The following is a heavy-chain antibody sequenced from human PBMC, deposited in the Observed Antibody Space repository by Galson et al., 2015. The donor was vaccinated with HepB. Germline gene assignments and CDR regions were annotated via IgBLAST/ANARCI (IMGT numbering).Heavy chain of an antibody. CDR1: GFTFSSYG. J-gene: IGHJ6*02. V-gene: IGHV3-30*18. D-gene: IGHD2-21*02. Sequence: SLRLSCAASGFTFSSYGMHWVRQAPGKGLEWVAVISYDGSNKYYADSVKGRFTISRDNSKNTLYLQMNSLRAEDTAVYYCAKDRIAVAGTVVVTATYYYYYGMDVWGQGTTVTVSS. CDR2: ISYDGSNK. CDR3: AKDRIAVAGTVVVTATYYYYYGMDV.